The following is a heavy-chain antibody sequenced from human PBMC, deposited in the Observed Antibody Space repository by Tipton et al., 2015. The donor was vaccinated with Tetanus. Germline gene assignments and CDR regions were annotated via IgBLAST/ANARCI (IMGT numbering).Heavy chain of an antibody. CDR2: ISGTGTTV. J-gene: IGHJ4*02. D-gene: IGHD3-10*01. CDR3: ASGSSLDY. CDR1: GFTFSSYN. V-gene: IGHV3-48*01. Sequence: SLRLSCAASGFTFSSYNMNWVRQAPGKGLEWVSHISGTGTTVDYADSVKGRFTISRDNAKNSLYLQMNSLRVEDTAVYYCASGSSLDYWGQGTLVTVSS.